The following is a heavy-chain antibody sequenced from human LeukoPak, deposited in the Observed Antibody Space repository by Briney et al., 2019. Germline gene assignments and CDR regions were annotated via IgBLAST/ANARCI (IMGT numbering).Heavy chain of an antibody. J-gene: IGHJ6*02. Sequence: GGSLRLSCAASGFTFSSYGMHWVRQAPGKGLEWVAVISSDGSSKYYADSVKGRFTISRDNPKNTLYLQMNSLRAEDTAVYYCAKELWGCSGGSCYYYYYGMDVWAKGPQSPSP. V-gene: IGHV3-30*18. CDR1: GFTFSSYG. D-gene: IGHD2-15*01. CDR3: AKELWGCSGGSCYYYYYGMDV. CDR2: ISSDGSSK.